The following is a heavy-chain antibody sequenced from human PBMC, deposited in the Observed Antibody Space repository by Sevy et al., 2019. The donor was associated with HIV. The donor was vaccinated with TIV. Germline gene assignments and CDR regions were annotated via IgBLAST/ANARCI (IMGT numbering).Heavy chain of an antibody. Sequence: SETLSLTCTVSGGSISSGGYYWSWIRQHPGKGLEWIGYIYYSGSTYYNPSLKSRVTLSVDTSKNQFSLNLGSVTAADTAVYYCAREGMATNAGIFDYWGQGTLVTVSS. CDR3: AREGMATNAGIFDY. D-gene: IGHD5-12*01. CDR2: IYYSGST. CDR1: GGSISSGGYY. V-gene: IGHV4-31*03. J-gene: IGHJ4*02.